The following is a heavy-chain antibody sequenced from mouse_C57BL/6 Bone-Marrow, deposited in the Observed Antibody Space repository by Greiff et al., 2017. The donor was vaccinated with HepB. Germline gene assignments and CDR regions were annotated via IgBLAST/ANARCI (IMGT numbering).Heavy chain of an antibody. D-gene: IGHD1-1*01. CDR1: GFTFNTYA. V-gene: IGHV10-3*01. CDR3: VRNYYGSSYHWYFDV. J-gene: IGHJ1*03. CDR2: IRSKSSNYAT. Sequence: EVQLVESGGGLVQPKGSLKLSCAASGFTFNTYAMHWVRQAPGKGLEWVARIRSKSSNYATYYADSVKDRFTISRDDSQSMLYLQMNNLKTEETAMYYCVRNYYGSSYHWYFDVWGTGTTVTVSS.